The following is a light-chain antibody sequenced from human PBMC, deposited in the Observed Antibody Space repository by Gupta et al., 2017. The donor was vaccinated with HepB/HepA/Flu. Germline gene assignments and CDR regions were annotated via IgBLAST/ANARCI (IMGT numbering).Light chain of an antibody. V-gene: IGLV2-14*03. CDR3: NSCTTTNTVV. Sequence: QSALTQPASVSGSPGQSITISCTGTSSDIGTYNYVSWYQQHPGKAPKLMIYDVSIRPSGVSTRFSGSKSGNTASLTISGRQAEDEADYYCNSCTTTNTVVFGGGTKLTVL. CDR2: DVS. CDR1: SSDIGTYNY. J-gene: IGLJ2*01.